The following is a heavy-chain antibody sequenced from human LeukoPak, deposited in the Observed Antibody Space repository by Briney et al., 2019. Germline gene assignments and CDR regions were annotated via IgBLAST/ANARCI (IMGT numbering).Heavy chain of an antibody. CDR3: ASIRGYSYGRLDY. CDR2: INHSGST. J-gene: IGHJ4*02. CDR1: GFTFDDYG. Sequence: GSLRLSCAASGFTFDDYGMSWVRQAPGKGLEWIGEINHSGSTNYNPSLKSRVTISVDTSKNQFSLKLSSVTAADTAVYYCASIRGYSYGRLDYWGQGTLVTVSS. D-gene: IGHD5-18*01. V-gene: IGHV4-34*08.